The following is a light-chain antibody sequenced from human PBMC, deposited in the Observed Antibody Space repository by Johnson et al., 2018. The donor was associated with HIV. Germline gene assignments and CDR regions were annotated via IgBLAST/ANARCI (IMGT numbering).Light chain of an antibody. CDR2: ENN. J-gene: IGLJ1*01. CDR1: SSNIGNNY. V-gene: IGLV1-51*02. CDR3: VTSGGSPTSGGV. Sequence: HSVLTQPPSVSAAPGQKVTISCSGSSSNIGNNYVSWYQQLPGTAPKLLLYENNRRPSGTPDRFSGSKSGTSATLAITGLQTGDEADYYCVTSGGSPTSGGVFGTGTKVTVL.